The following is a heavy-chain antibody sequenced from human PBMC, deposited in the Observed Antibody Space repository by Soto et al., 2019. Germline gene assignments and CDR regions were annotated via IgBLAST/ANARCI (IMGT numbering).Heavy chain of an antibody. CDR3: VRGGGSFDY. Sequence: EVQLVESGGDLVQPGASLRLSCAASGFTFSMHYMSWVRQAPGKGLEWVANIKTDGSDKNYVDSVKGRFTISRDNAKNSLYLQMNSLRAEDMAVYYCVRGGGSFDYWGQGTLVTVSS. CDR1: GFTFSMHY. D-gene: IGHD3-10*01. CDR2: IKTDGSDK. V-gene: IGHV3-7*04. J-gene: IGHJ4*02.